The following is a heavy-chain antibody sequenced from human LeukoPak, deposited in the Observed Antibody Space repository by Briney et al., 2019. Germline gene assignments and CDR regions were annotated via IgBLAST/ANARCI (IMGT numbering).Heavy chain of an antibody. V-gene: IGHV3-33*01. CDR3: ARELYGDYSNWFDP. D-gene: IGHD4-17*01. CDR2: IWYDGSNK. Sequence: GGSLRLSCAASGFTFSSYGMHWVRQAPGKGLDGVAVIWYDGSNKYYAASAKGRFNISRDNSKNTLYLQLNSLRAEDTAVYYCARELYGDYSNWFDPWGQGTLVTVSS. CDR1: GFTFSSYG. J-gene: IGHJ5*02.